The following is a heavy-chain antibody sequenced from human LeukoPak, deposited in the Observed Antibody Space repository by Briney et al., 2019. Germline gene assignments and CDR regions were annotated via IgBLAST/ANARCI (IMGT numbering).Heavy chain of an antibody. CDR2: INHSGST. CDR3: AAMTTVTMYSYFFDS. CDR1: GGSFSGYY. V-gene: IGHV4-34*01. D-gene: IGHD4-17*01. Sequence: PSDTLSLTCAVYGGSFSGYYWSWIRQPPAKGLEWIGEINHSGSTNYNPSLKSQVTISVDTSKNQFSLKLSSVTAADTAIYYCAAMTTVTMYSYFFDSWGQGTLLTVSS. J-gene: IGHJ4*02.